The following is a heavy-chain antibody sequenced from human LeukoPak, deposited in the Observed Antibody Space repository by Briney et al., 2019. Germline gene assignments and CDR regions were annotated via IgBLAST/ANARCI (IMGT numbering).Heavy chain of an antibody. Sequence: PSETLSLTCAVYGGSFSGYYWSWIRQPPGKGLEWIGEINHSGSTNYNPSLKSRVTISVDTSKNQFSLKLSSVTAADTAVYYCARARVRWLPYYFDYWGQGTLVTVSS. CDR3: ARARVRWLPYYFDY. CDR1: GGSFSGYY. D-gene: IGHD5-24*01. J-gene: IGHJ4*02. CDR2: INHSGST. V-gene: IGHV4-34*01.